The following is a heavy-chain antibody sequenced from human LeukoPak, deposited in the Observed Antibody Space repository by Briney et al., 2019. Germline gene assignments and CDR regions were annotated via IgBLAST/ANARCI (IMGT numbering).Heavy chain of an antibody. CDR2: MNPNTGNT. V-gene: IGHV1-8*01. J-gene: IGHJ4*02. CDR3: ARAAVPNSALIAVRRFFDY. CDR1: GYTFTSYD. Sequence: GASVKVSCKASGYTFTSYDINWVRQATGQGLEWMGWMNPNTGNTGSAQKFQGRVTMTRDTSISRAYMELSSLRSEDTAVYYCARAAVPNSALIAVRRFFDYWGRGTLVTVSS. D-gene: IGHD6-6*01.